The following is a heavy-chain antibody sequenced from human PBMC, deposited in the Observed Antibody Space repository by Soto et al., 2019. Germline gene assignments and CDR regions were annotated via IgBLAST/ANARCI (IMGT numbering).Heavy chain of an antibody. CDR3: ARGRVAAAATVIDY. Sequence: SETLSLTCAVYGGSFSGYYWSWIRHPPGKGLKLIGEINHSGSTNYNPSLKSRVTISVDTSKNQFSLKLSSVSAAGTAVYYCARGRVAAAATVIDYWGQGTLVTVSS. J-gene: IGHJ4*02. CDR2: INHSGST. CDR1: GGSFSGYY. D-gene: IGHD6-13*01. V-gene: IGHV4-34*01.